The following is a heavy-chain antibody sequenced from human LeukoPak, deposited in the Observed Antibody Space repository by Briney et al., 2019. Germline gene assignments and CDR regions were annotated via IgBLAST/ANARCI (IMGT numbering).Heavy chain of an antibody. CDR1: GGSISSGGYS. V-gene: IGHV4-30-2*01. J-gene: IGHJ4*02. CDR3: ARRTFFSGFRY. Sequence: ESSETLSLTCAVSGGSISSGGYSWSWIRQPPGKGLEWIGYIYHSGSTYYNPSLKSRVTISVDTSKNQFSLKPSSVTAADTAVYYCARRTFFSGFRYWGQGTLVTVSS. CDR2: IYHSGST. D-gene: IGHD2/OR15-2a*01.